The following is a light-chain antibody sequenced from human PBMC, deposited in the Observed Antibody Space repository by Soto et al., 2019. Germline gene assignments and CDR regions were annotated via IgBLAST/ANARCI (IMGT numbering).Light chain of an antibody. CDR3: QQLYSYPLT. Sequence: DIQLTQSPSFLSAAVGDSVTITCRASQGIRNHFAWYQQKPGKAPSLLIYSAFTLQSGVPSRFSGSQSETEFTLTISSLQHEDFATYYCQQLYSYPLTFGPGTKVDVK. CDR1: QGIRNH. J-gene: IGKJ3*01. CDR2: SAF. V-gene: IGKV1-9*01.